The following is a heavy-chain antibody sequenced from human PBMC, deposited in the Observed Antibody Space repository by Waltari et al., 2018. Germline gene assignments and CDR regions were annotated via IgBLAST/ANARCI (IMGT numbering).Heavy chain of an antibody. J-gene: IGHJ6*02. CDR1: GFTFSSYW. CDR2: IKQDGSEK. D-gene: IGHD1-26*01. CDR3: ARAYSGSYFSYYYGMDV. V-gene: IGHV3-7*03. Sequence: EVQLLESGGGLVQPGGSLRLSCAASGFTFSSYWMSWVRQAPGKGLEWVANIKQDGSEKYYVDSVKGRFTISRDNAKNSLYLQMNSLRAEDTAVYYCARAYSGSYFSYYYGMDVWGQGTTVTVSS.